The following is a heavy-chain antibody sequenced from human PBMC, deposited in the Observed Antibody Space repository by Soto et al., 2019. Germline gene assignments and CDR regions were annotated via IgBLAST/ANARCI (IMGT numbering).Heavy chain of an antibody. J-gene: IGHJ6*02. V-gene: IGHV3-48*02. CDR1: GFTFSSYS. CDR3: ARGLGYSHGMDV. CDR2: ISSSSSTI. Sequence: GGSLRLSCAASGFTFSSYSMNWVRQAPGKGLEWVSYISSSSSTIYYADSVKGRFTISRDNAKNSLYLQMNSLGDEDTAVYYCARGLGYSHGMDVWGQGTTVTVSS. D-gene: IGHD3-16*01.